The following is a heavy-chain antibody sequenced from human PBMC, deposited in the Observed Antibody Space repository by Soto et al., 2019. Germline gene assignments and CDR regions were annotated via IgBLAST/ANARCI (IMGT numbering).Heavy chain of an antibody. Sequence: PSETLSLTCTVSGGSISSGGYYWSWIRQHPGKGLEWIGYIYYSGSTYYNPSLKSRVTISVDTSKNQFSLKLSSVTAADTAVYYCARLTPFYDILTGYSPTWFDPWGQGNLVTVSS. CDR3: ARLTPFYDILTGYSPTWFDP. D-gene: IGHD3-9*01. V-gene: IGHV4-31*03. J-gene: IGHJ5*02. CDR2: IYYSGST. CDR1: GGSISSGGYY.